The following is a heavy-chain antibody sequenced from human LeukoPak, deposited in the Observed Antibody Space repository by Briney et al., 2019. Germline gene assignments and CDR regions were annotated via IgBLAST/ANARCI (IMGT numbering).Heavy chain of an antibody. V-gene: IGHV3-33*06. D-gene: IGHD1-26*01. Sequence: GGSLRLSCAASGFTFSSYGMHLVRQAPGKGLEWVAVIWYDGSNKYYADSVKGRFTISRDNSKNTLYLQMNSLRVEDTAVYYCAKPYSGRYYFDYWGQGTLVTVSS. CDR1: GFTFSSYG. J-gene: IGHJ4*02. CDR2: IWYDGSNK. CDR3: AKPYSGRYYFDY.